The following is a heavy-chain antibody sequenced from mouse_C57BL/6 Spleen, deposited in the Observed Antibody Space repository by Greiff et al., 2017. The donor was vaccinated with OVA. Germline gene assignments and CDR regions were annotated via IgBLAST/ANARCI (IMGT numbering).Heavy chain of an antibody. CDR3: ARHEDSGLTTVVPYAMDY. Sequence: QVHVKQSGAELVKPGASVKLSCKASGYTFTEYTIHWVKQRSGQGLEWIGWFYPGSGSIKYNEKFKDKATLTADKSSSTVYMELSRLTSEDSAVYFCARHEDSGLTTVVPYAMDYWGQGTSVTVSS. CDR1: GYTFTEYT. D-gene: IGHD1-1*01. CDR2: FYPGSGSI. V-gene: IGHV1-62-2*01. J-gene: IGHJ4*01.